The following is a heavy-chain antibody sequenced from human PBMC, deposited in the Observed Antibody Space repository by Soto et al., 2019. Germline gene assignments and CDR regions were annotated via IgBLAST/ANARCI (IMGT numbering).Heavy chain of an antibody. CDR1: GFTFSSYE. CDR2: ISSSGSTI. D-gene: IGHD6-19*01. J-gene: IGHJ4*02. V-gene: IGHV3-48*03. CDR3: ARGQYSSGGGYFDY. Sequence: EVQLVESGGGLVQPGGSLRLSCAASGFTFSSYEMNWVRQAPGKGLEWVSYISSSGSTIYYADSVKGRFTISRDNAKKSLYRQRNSLGAEDTAVYYCARGQYSSGGGYFDYWGQETLVTVSS.